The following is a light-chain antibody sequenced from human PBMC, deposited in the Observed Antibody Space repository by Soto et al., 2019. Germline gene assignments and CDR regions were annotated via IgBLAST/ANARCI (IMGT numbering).Light chain of an antibody. CDR1: SNDVGGYVY. J-gene: IGLJ2*01. Sequence: QSALTQPPSASGSPGQSVTISCTGTSNDVGGYVYVSWYQQYPGKAPKLMIYEVNKRASGVPDRFSGSKSGNTASLTVSGLQAEDEADYYSSSYAGTNIDVVFGGGTKLTVL. V-gene: IGLV2-8*01. CDR3: SSYAGTNIDVV. CDR2: EVN.